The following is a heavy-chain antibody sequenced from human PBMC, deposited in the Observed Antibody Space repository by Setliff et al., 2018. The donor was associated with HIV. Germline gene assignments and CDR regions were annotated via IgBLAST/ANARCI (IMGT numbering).Heavy chain of an antibody. V-gene: IGHV4-4*02. Sequence: PSETLSLTCAVSGDSVSRRCRSWVRQSQEKGREWIGETCNGGAFRGGSFNYNPFLRSRATISMGWPENDFSLRLTSVTASDTAVYYCAQNFGWALGNWGPGTLVTVSS. CDR3: AQNFGWALGN. J-gene: IGHJ4*02. CDR1: GDSVSRRC. D-gene: IGHD3-16*01. CDR2: TCNGGAFRGGSF.